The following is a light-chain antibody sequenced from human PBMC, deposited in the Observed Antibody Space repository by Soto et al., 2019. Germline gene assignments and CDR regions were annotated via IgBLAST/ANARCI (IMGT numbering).Light chain of an antibody. CDR2: DVS. Sequence: QSALTQPASVAGSRGQSITISCTGTSSDVGGYNYVSWYQQHPGKAPKLMIYDVSNQPSGVSNRFSGSKSGNTASLTISGLQAEDEADYYCSSYTSSSTVVFGGGTQLTVL. CDR1: SSDVGGYNY. CDR3: SSYTSSSTVV. V-gene: IGLV2-14*01. J-gene: IGLJ2*01.